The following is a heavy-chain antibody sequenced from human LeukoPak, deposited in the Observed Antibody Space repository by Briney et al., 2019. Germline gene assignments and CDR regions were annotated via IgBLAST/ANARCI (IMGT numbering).Heavy chain of an antibody. CDR3: ARESYSGHTSFDY. CDR2: IYYSGST. CDR1: GGSISSSSYY. D-gene: IGHD5-12*01. V-gene: IGHV4-39*02. J-gene: IGHJ4*02. Sequence: KPSETLSLTCTVSGGSISSSSYYWGWIRQPPGKGLEWIGSIYYSGSTYYNPSLKSRVTISVDTSKNQFSLKLSSVTAADTAVYYCARESYSGHTSFDYWGQGTLVTVSS.